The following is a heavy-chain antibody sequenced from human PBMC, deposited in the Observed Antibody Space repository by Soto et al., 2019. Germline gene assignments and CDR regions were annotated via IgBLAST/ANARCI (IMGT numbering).Heavy chain of an antibody. CDR3: AKDKHIVVVTAPFDY. Sequence: GGSLRLSCAASGFTFSSYAMHWVRQAPGKGLEWVAVISYDGSNKYYADSVKGRFTISRGNSKNTLYLQMNSLRAEDTAVYYCAKDKHIVVVTAPFDYWGQGTLVTVSS. V-gene: IGHV3-30-3*01. CDR2: ISYDGSNK. D-gene: IGHD2-21*02. J-gene: IGHJ4*02. CDR1: GFTFSSYA.